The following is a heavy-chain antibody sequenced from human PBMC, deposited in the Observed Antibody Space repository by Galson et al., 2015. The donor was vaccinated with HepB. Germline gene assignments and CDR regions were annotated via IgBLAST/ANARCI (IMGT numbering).Heavy chain of an antibody. CDR1: GFTFSSYA. CDR3: ARDVYGDGSYYYYGMDV. Sequence: SLRLSCAASGFTFSSYAMHWVRQAPGKGLEWVAVISYDGSNKYYADSVKGRFTISRDNSKNTLYLQMNSLRAEDTAVYYCARDVYGDGSYYYYGMDVWGQGTTVTVSS. D-gene: IGHD4-17*01. V-gene: IGHV3-30-3*01. CDR2: ISYDGSNK. J-gene: IGHJ6*02.